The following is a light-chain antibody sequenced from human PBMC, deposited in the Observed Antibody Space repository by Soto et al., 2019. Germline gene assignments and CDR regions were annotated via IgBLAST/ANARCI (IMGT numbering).Light chain of an antibody. CDR2: DAS. J-gene: IGKJ4*01. Sequence: VLTQSPGTLSVSPGERATLSCRASQSISRTLAWYQQKSGQPPRLLIYDASTRATGSPARFSGSGSGTEFTLTISSLQSEDFAVYYCQQYNNWPLTFGGGTKVDIK. V-gene: IGKV3D-15*01. CDR3: QQYNNWPLT. CDR1: QSISRT.